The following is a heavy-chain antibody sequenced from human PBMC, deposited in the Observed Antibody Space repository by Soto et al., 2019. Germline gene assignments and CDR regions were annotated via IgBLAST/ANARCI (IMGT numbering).Heavy chain of an antibody. CDR3: ARTRAPGRYYYGMDV. J-gene: IGHJ6*02. D-gene: IGHD2-15*01. Sequence: GESLKVSCKGAGYSFTSYGSGWVRQMPGKGLEWMGIIYPGDSDTRYSPSFQGQVTISADKSISTAYLQWSSLKASDTAMYYCARTRAPGRYYYGMDVWGQGTTVTVSS. CDR1: GYSFTSYG. V-gene: IGHV5-51*01. CDR2: IYPGDSDT.